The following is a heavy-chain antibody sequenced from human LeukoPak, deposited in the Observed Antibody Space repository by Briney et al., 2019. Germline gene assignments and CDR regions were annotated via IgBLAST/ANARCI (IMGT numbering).Heavy chain of an antibody. Sequence: GESLKISCKGSGCSFTSYWIGWVRQMPGKGLEYMGIIYPGDSHTRYSPSFQGQVTISADKSISTAYLQWSSLKASDTAMYYCARHVVVAATSWFDPWGQGTLVTVSS. CDR2: IYPGDSHT. J-gene: IGHJ5*02. CDR1: GCSFTSYW. D-gene: IGHD2-15*01. CDR3: ARHVVVAATSWFDP. V-gene: IGHV5-51*01.